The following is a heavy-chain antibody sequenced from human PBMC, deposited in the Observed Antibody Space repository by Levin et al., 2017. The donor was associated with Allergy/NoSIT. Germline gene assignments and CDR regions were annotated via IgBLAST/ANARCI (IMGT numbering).Heavy chain of an antibody. CDR3: AREDGATFDF. CDR2: IYYSGST. J-gene: IGHJ4*02. D-gene: IGHD1-26*01. V-gene: IGHV4-31*03. Sequence: SETLSLTCTVSGGSISGGGYHWTWLRQHPEKGLDWIGYIYYSGSTFYNPSLKSRLMISVDTSKNQFSLNVSSVTAADTAVYYCAREDGATFDFWGQGALVTVAS. CDR1: GGSISGGGYH.